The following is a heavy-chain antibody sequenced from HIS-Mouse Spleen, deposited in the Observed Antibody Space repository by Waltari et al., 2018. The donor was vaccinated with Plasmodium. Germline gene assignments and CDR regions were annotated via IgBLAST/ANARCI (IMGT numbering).Heavy chain of an antibody. V-gene: IGHV3-7*01. Sequence: EVQLVESGGGLVQPGGSLRLSCAASGFTFRSYWMSWVRQAPGEGLEWVDNIKQDGSEKYYVDSVKGRFTISRDNAKNSLYLQMNSLRAEDTAVYYCASSWYWYFDLWGRGTLVTVSS. D-gene: IGHD6-13*01. CDR1: GFTFRSYW. J-gene: IGHJ2*01. CDR2: IKQDGSEK. CDR3: ASSWYWYFDL.